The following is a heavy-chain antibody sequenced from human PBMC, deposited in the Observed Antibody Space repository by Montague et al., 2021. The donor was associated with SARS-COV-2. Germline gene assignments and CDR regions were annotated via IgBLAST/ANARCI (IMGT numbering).Heavy chain of an antibody. J-gene: IGHJ5*02. Sequence: SETLSLTCAVYGGSFSGYYWSWIRQPPGKGLEWIGEINHSGSTNYNPSLKSRVTISVDTSKNQFSLKLNSVTAADTAVYYCASLTLGYCSSTSCYCDWFDPWGQGTLVTVSS. D-gene: IGHD2-2*01. V-gene: IGHV4-34*01. CDR2: INHSGST. CDR1: GGSFSGYY. CDR3: ASLTLGYCSSTSCYCDWFDP.